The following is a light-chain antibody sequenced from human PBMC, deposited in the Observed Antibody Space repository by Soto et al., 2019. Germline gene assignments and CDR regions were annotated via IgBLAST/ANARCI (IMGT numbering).Light chain of an antibody. J-gene: IGKJ2*01. CDR2: GAS. CDR1: QSITSSY. V-gene: IGKV3-20*01. Sequence: EIVLTQSPGTLSLSPGERATLSCRASQSITSSYLAWYQQKPGQAPRLLIYGASRRATDIPDRFSGSGSGTDFTLTTSRLEAEDFVVYYCQVYDSRSSTFGQVTKVYLK. CDR3: QVYDSRSST.